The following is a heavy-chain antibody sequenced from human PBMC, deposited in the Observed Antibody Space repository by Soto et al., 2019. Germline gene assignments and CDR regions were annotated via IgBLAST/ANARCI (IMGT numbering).Heavy chain of an antibody. CDR2: IYISGST. D-gene: IGHD2-2*01. CDR1: GGSISSYY. CDR3: ARLAVTDAMSAWFDP. J-gene: IGHJ5*02. V-gene: IGHV4-4*07. Sequence: WETLSLTCTVSGGSISSYYWTWIRQPAGKGLEWIGRIYISGSTDYNPSLKSRVTMSVDTSKNQFSLKLTSVTAADTAVYYCARLAVTDAMSAWFDPWGQGTLVTVSS.